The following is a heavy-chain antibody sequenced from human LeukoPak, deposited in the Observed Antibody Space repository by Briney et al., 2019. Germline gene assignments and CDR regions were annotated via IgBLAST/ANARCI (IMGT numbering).Heavy chain of an antibody. V-gene: IGHV3-21*01. J-gene: IGHJ4*02. CDR3: ARGGYYYDSSGYYDY. Sequence: GGSLRLSCAASGFTFSSYSMNWVRQAPGKGMEWVSSISSSSSYIYYADSVKGRFTISRDNAKNSLYLQMNSLRAEDTAVYYCARGGYYYDSSGYYDYWGQGTLVTVSS. D-gene: IGHD3-22*01. CDR2: ISSSSSYI. CDR1: GFTFSSYS.